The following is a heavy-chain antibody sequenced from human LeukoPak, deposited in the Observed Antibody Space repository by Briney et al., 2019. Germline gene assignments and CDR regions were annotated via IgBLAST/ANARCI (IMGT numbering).Heavy chain of an antibody. CDR1: GYTFTSYV. V-gene: IGHV1-18*01. CDR2: ISAYNGNT. D-gene: IGHD3-10*01. CDR3: ASIGVRGDYDAFDI. J-gene: IGHJ3*02. Sequence: ASVKVSCKASGYTFTSYVVSWVRQAAGQGLEGRGWISAYNGNTNYAQKLQGRVTMTTDTSTSTAYMELRSLRSDDTAVYYCASIGVRGDYDAFDIWGQGTMVTVSS.